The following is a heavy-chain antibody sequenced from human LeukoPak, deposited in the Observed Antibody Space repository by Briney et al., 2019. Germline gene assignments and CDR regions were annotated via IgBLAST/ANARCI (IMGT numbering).Heavy chain of an antibody. V-gene: IGHV4-59*01. CDR2: IYYSGST. CDR1: GGSISSYY. J-gene: IGHJ5*02. D-gene: IGHD6-13*01. Sequence: KSSETLSLTCTVSGGSISSYYWSWIRQPPGKGLEWIGYIYYSGSTNYNPSLKSRVTISVDTSKNQFSLKLSSVTAADTAVYYCARDAIAAAGGWYNWFDPWGQGTLVTVSS. CDR3: ARDAIAAAGGWYNWFDP.